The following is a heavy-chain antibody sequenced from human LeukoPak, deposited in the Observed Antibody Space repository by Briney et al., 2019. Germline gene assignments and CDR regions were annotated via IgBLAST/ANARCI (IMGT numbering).Heavy chain of an antibody. CDR2: TYYRSKWYN. D-gene: IGHD6-13*01. J-gene: IGHJ5*02. CDR1: GDRVSSNSAA. CDR3: ARAAAGINNWFDP. V-gene: IGHV6-1*01. Sequence: SQTLSLTCAISGDRVSSNSAAWNRIRQSPSRGLEWLGRTYYRSKWYNDYAVSVKSRITINPDTSKNQFSLQLNSVTPEDTAVYYCARAAAGINNWFDPWGQGTLVTVSS.